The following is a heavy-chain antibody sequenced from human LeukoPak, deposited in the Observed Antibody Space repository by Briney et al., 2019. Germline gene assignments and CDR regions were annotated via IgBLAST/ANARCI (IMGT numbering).Heavy chain of an antibody. J-gene: IGHJ6*03. D-gene: IGHD4-17*01. CDR1: GFTVSSNY. CDR3: AKDTAFYYIDV. CDR2: IRYNGNNQ. V-gene: IGHV3-30*02. Sequence: GGSLRLSCAASGFTVSSNYMSWVRQAPGKGLEWVAFIRYNGNNQYYADSVKGRFTISRDNSKNTLYLQMNSLKGDDTAVYYRAKDTAFYYIDVWGKGTTVIISS.